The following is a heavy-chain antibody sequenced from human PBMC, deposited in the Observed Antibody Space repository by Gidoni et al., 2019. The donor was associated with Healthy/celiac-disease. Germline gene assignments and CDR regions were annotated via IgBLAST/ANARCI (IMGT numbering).Heavy chain of an antibody. V-gene: IGHV1-8*01. D-gene: IGHD3-10*01. Sequence: QVQLVQSGAEVKKPGASVTVSCKASGYTFTSYDVNWVRQATGQGLEWMGWMNPNSGNTGYAQKFQGRVTMTRNTSISTAYMELSSLRSEDTAVYYCARGGSHYYYYGMDVWGQGTTVTVSS. CDR2: MNPNSGNT. CDR1: GYTFTSYD. CDR3: ARGGSHYYYYGMDV. J-gene: IGHJ6*02.